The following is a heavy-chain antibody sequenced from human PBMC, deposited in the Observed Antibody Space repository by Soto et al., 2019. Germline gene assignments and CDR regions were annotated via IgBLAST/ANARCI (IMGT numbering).Heavy chain of an antibody. J-gene: IGHJ6*02. Sequence: QVQLVQSGAEVEKPGSSVKVSCKASGGTFSSYAISWVRQAPGQGLEWMGGIIPIFGTADYAQKFQGRVTIIADESTSTAYMELSSLRSEDTAVYYCAAHFHGGPYYYYYCMDVWGQGTTVTVSS. CDR3: AAHFHGGPYYYYYCMDV. CDR1: GGTFSSYA. D-gene: IGHD3-16*01. CDR2: IIPIFGTA. V-gene: IGHV1-69*12.